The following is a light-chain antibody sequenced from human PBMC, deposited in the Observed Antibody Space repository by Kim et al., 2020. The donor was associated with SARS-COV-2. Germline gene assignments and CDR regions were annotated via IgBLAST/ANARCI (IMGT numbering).Light chain of an antibody. Sequence: QSALTQPASVSGSPGQSITISCTGTSRDVESYNLVSWYQQHPGKAPKLVIYEVTKRPSGFSNRFSGSKSGNAASLTISGLQAEDEADYFCCSYAGGSTWLFGGGTQLTFL. CDR3: CSYAGGSTWL. J-gene: IGLJ2*01. CDR1: SRDVESYNL. V-gene: IGLV2-23*02. CDR2: EVT.